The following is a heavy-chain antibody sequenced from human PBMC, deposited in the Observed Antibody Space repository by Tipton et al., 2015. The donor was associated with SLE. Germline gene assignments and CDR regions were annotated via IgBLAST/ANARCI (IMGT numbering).Heavy chain of an antibody. CDR3: ARKELSTMRDY. Sequence: TLSLTCTVSGISIRTPTYYWGWIRQPPGKGLEWIGTISHSGNTYSHTSLESRVTISLDTSQNQFSMSLSSVSAADTAVYYCARKELSTMRDYWGQGTLVTVSS. CDR2: ISHSGNT. D-gene: IGHD5-24*01. CDR1: GISIRTPTYY. V-gene: IGHV4-39*07. J-gene: IGHJ4*02.